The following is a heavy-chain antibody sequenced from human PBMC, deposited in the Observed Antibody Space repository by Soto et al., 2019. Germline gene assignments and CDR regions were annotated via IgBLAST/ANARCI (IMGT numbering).Heavy chain of an antibody. J-gene: IGHJ6*02. CDR3: ARDHGSSGYYSYNYYYYGMDV. CDR2: IIPIFGTA. D-gene: IGHD3-22*01. CDR1: GGTFSSYA. Sequence: ASVKVSCKASGGTFSSYAISWVRQAPGQGLEWMGGIIPIFGTANYAQKFQGRVTITADESTSTAYMELSSLRSEDTAVYYCARDHGSSGYYSYNYYYYGMDVWGQGTTVTVSS. V-gene: IGHV1-69*13.